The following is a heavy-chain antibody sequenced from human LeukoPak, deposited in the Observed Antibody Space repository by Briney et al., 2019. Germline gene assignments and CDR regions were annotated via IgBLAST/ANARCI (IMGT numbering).Heavy chain of an antibody. CDR2: IKEDGTET. V-gene: IGHV3-7*03. CDR3: AKEGRSLQTY. Sequence: GGSLRLSCAASGFMFSSNWMSWVRLAPGKGPEWVANIKEDGTETYYVDSVKGRFTISRDNAKNSLYLQMNSPRVEDTAVYYCAKEGRSLQTYWGQGTLVTVPS. CDR1: GFMFSSNW. D-gene: IGHD5-24*01. J-gene: IGHJ4*02.